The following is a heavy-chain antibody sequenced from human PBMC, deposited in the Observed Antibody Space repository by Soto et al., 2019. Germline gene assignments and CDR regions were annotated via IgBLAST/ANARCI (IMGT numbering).Heavy chain of an antibody. CDR2: IDPSDSYT. Sequence: DSLKISCKGSGYSFTNYWISWVRQMPGKGLEWMGRIDPSDSYTKYSPSFQGHVTISADNSISTAYLQWSSLKASDTATYYCARHDCSSTRCYNFGMDVWGQGTTVTVSS. CDR1: GYSFTNYW. V-gene: IGHV5-10-1*01. J-gene: IGHJ6*02. D-gene: IGHD2-2*02. CDR3: ARHDCSSTRCYNFGMDV.